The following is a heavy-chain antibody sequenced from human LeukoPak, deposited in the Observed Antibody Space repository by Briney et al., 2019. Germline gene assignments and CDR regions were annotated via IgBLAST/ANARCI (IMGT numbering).Heavy chain of an antibody. CDR3: AIRRTPYGSGSYGGGRFDP. D-gene: IGHD3-10*01. V-gene: IGHV4-59*01. CDR2: IYYSGST. CDR1: GGSISSYY. Sequence: SETLSLTCTVSGGSISSYYWSWIRQPPGKGLEWIGYIYYSGSTNYNPSLKSRVTISVDTSKNQFSLKLSSVTAADTAVYYCAIRRTPYGSGSYGGGRFDPWGQGTLVTVSS. J-gene: IGHJ5*02.